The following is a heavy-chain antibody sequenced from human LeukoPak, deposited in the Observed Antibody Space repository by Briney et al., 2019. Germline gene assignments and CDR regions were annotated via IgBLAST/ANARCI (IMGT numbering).Heavy chain of an antibody. J-gene: IGHJ4*02. D-gene: IGHD6-19*01. Sequence: ASVKVSCKASGYTFTSYDINWLRQATGQGPEWMGWMNPNSGATGYAQKFQGRVTMTRDTSTSTVYMELSSLRSEDTAVYYCARDSRIAVAGTFDYWGQGTLVTVSS. CDR1: GYTFTSYD. V-gene: IGHV1-8*01. CDR3: ARDSRIAVAGTFDY. CDR2: MNPNSGAT.